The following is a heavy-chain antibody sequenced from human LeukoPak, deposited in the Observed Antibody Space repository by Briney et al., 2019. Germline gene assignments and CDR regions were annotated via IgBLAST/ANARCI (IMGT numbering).Heavy chain of an antibody. CDR1: GFTFSDYW. Sequence: GGSLRLSCAASGFTFSDYWMQWVRQAPGKGLEWVANINYHRNENYLVDSVKGRFTISRDNTKNSLFLQMNSLRAEDTAVYYCSRGDPDYWGQGTLVTVSS. J-gene: IGHJ4*02. D-gene: IGHD2-21*02. CDR3: SRGDPDY. CDR2: INYHRNEN. V-gene: IGHV3-7*01.